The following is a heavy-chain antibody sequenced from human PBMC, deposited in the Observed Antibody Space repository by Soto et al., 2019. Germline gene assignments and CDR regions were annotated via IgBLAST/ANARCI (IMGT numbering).Heavy chain of an antibody. V-gene: IGHV3-48*02. CDR3: AGAVTWGLDV. D-gene: IGHD3-16*01. CDR2: ISRSSTGI. J-gene: IGHJ6*01. Sequence: EVQLVESGGGLVQPGGSLRLSCAASGFTFSLYSMSWVRQAPGKGLEWVSYISRSSTGIHYADSVKGRFTISRDDVTNSMHLKMNSLRDGDTAVYYCAGAVTWGLDVWGQGTTVSISS. CDR1: GFTFSLYS.